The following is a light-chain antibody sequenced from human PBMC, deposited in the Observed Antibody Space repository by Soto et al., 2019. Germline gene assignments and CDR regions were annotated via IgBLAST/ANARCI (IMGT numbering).Light chain of an antibody. Sequence: DIQMTQSPSTLSASVGDTVTITCRASQTISGWLAWYQQRPGKAPNLLIFDASTLESGVPSRFSGSGSGTTFTLTISSLQSDDFATYYCLQYNGYYRTFXQGTKLDIK. J-gene: IGKJ1*01. CDR1: QTISGW. CDR2: DAS. CDR3: LQYNGYYRT. V-gene: IGKV1-5*01.